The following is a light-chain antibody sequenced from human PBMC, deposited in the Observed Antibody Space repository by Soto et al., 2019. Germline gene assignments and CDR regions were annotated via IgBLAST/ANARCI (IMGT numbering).Light chain of an antibody. CDR2: WAS. CDR1: QSVLYSSNNKNF. Sequence: DIVMTQSPDSLAVSLGERATINCKSSQSVLYSSNNKNFLAWYQQKPGQPPKLLVYWASTRESGVPDRFSGSGSVTDFTLTISSLPAEDVAVYYCQQYYSTPRTFGQGTKVEIK. CDR3: QQYYSTPRT. V-gene: IGKV4-1*01. J-gene: IGKJ1*01.